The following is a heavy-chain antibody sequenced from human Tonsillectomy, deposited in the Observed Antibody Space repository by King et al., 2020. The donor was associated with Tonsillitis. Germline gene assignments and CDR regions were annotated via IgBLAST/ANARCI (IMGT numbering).Heavy chain of an antibody. D-gene: IGHD3/OR15-3a*01. V-gene: IGHV4-34*01. CDR1: GGSFSIYY. CDR2: INHSGST. CDR3: ARGDWDRILDY. J-gene: IGHJ4*02. Sequence: VQLQQWGAGLLKPSETLSLTCAVYGGSFSIYYWSWIRQPPGKGLEWIGEINHSGSTNYSPSLKSRVTISVGTSKNQFSLKLSSVTAADTAVYCARGDWDRILDYWGQGTLVTVSS.